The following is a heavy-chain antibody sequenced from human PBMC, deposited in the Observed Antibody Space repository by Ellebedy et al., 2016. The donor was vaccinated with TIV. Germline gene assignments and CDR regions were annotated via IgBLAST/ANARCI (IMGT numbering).Heavy chain of an antibody. Sequence: GESLKISCVDSGFSFSIYSMSWVRQAPGKGLEWVANIKQEGREKYYVDSVKGRFNISRDNAKNSLYLQMNSLRAEDTAVYYCARARGLLYEKWGGAGYGMDVWGQGTTVSVSS. CDR1: GFSFSIYS. CDR3: ARARGLLYEKWGGAGYGMDV. V-gene: IGHV3-7*03. D-gene: IGHD1-26*01. CDR2: IKQEGREK. J-gene: IGHJ6*02.